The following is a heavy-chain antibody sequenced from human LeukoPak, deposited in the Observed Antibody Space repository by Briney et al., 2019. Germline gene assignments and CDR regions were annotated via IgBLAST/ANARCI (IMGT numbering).Heavy chain of an antibody. CDR3: ARLDCLSDECQNY. CDR1: GNSITSDF. D-gene: IGHD2-21*01. V-gene: IGHV4-59*08. J-gene: IGHJ4*02. Sequence: PSETLSLTCIVSGNSITSDFWSWIRQSPGKGLEWIGYINYSGRSEYDPSLKSRVTISVDRSRKRVSLKMRSVTAADTAVYYCARLDCLSDECQNYWAVGALVTVSS. CDR2: INYSGRS.